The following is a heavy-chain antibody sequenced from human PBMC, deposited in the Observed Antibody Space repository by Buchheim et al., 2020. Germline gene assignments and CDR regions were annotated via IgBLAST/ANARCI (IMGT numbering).Heavy chain of an antibody. V-gene: IGHV4-30-4*01. D-gene: IGHD5-12*01. J-gene: IGHJ5*02. CDR3: ARTEVGTTDNWFDP. CDR2: IFYRGHT. CDR1: GGSINSRDYY. Sequence: QMQLQESGPGLVKPSQTLSLTCNVSGGSINSRDYYWSWIRQPPGRGLEWVGYIFYRGHTYYNPSLKSRLPISIDTSKNQFSLKLSSVTAADTAVYYCARTEVGTTDNWFDPWGQGTL.